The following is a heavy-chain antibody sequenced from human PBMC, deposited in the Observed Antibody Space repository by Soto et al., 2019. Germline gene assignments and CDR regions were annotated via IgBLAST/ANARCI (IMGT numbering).Heavy chain of an antibody. CDR2: ISDDAITR. CDR3: AREVPISAVNYIDH. CDR1: GFSLSDFW. J-gene: IGHJ4*02. D-gene: IGHD5-12*01. V-gene: IGHV3-74*01. Sequence: GGSLRPSCAASGFSLSDFWMHWIRQAPGKGLVWVARISDDAITRSYADFVEGRFTISRDNAKNMVYLQLNSLTTDDTAFYYCAREVPISAVNYIDHWGQGALVTVSS.